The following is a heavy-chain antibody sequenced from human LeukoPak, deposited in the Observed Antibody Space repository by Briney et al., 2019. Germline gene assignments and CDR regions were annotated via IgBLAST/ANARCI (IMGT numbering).Heavy chain of an antibody. D-gene: IGHD5-12*01. CDR3: AKTSAYDFKDD. Sequence: GESLKISCKGSGYSFTSYWIGWVRQMPGKGLEWMGIIYPGDSDTRYSPSFQGQVTMSADKSISTAYLQWSSLKASDTAIYYCAKTSAYDFKDDWGQGTLVTVSS. J-gene: IGHJ4*02. V-gene: IGHV5-51*01. CDR2: IYPGDSDT. CDR1: GYSFTSYW.